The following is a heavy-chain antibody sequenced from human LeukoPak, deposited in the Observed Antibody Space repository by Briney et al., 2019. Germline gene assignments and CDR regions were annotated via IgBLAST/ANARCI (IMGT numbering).Heavy chain of an antibody. CDR2: IYPDDSDT. CDR3: ARHGGWGDFDY. V-gene: IGHV5-51*01. Sequence: GESLKISCKHSEYSFPNYCIGWVRQMPGKGLEWMGIIYPDDSDTRYSPSFQGQVTISADKSISTAYLQWNSLKASDTAMYYCARHGGWGDFDYWGQGTLVTVSS. J-gene: IGHJ4*02. D-gene: IGHD3-16*01. CDR1: EYSFPNYC.